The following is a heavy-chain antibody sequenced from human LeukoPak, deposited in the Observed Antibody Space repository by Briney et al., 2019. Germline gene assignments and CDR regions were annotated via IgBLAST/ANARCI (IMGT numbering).Heavy chain of an antibody. CDR2: ISSSSNYI. V-gene: IGHV3-21*01. Sequence: PGGSLRLSCAASGFSFSSYSMKWVRQAPGKGLEWVSSISSSSNYIYYADAVKGRFTISRDNAKNSLYLQMNGLRAEDTAVYYCARVSILIVPYYAFDIWGQGTMVTVSS. CDR3: ARVSILIVPYYAFDI. J-gene: IGHJ3*02. CDR1: GFSFSSYS. D-gene: IGHD2/OR15-2a*01.